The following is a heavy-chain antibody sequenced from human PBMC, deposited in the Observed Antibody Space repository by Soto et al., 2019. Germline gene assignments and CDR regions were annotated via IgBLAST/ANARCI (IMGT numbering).Heavy chain of an antibody. CDR1: GFTFSSYS. CDR3: ARGSRYCSSTSCATYY. J-gene: IGHJ4*02. V-gene: IGHV3-21*01. Sequence: EVQLVESGGGLVKPGGSLRLSCAASGFTFSSYSMNWVRQAPGKGLEWVSSISSSSSYIYYADSVKGRFTISRDNAKNSLYLQMNSLRAEDTAVYYCARGSRYCSSTSCATYYWGQGTLVTVSS. CDR2: ISSSSSYI. D-gene: IGHD2-2*01.